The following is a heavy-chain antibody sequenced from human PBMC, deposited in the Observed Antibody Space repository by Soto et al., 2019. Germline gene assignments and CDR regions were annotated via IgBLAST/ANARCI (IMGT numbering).Heavy chain of an antibody. V-gene: IGHV3-30*18. CDR3: AKAATIFGVVSIDAFDI. CDR2: ISYDGSNK. CDR1: GFTFSSYG. Sequence: QVQLVESGGGVVQPGRSLRLSCADSGFTFSSYGMHWVRQAPGKGLEWVAVISYDGSNKYYADSVKGRFTISRDNSKNTLYLQMTSLRAEDTAVYYCAKAATIFGVVSIDAFDIWGQGTMVTVSS. J-gene: IGHJ3*02. D-gene: IGHD3-3*01.